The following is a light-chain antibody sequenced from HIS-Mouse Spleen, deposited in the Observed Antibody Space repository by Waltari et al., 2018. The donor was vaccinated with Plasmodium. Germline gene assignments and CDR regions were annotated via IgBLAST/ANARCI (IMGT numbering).Light chain of an antibody. V-gene: IGKV4-1*01. J-gene: IGKJ2*01. CDR1: QRVLYSSNNKNY. CDR2: WAS. Sequence: DIVMTQSPDFLAVSLGERATITCKSSQRVLYSSNNKNYLAWYQQKPGRPPKLLIYWASTRESWVPDRFGGSRSGTDFTLTISSLQAEDVAVYYCQQYYSTPPYTFGQGTKLEIK. CDR3: QQYYSTPPYT.